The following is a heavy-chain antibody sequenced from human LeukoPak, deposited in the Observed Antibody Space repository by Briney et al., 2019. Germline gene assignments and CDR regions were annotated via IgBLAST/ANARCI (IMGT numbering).Heavy chain of an antibody. D-gene: IGHD2-15*01. CDR1: GGSLSHYY. Sequence: SETLSLTCAVYGGSLSHYYWSWIRQPPGKGLEWIGESNHTGNTNYNPSLKSRVTISVDTSKNQFSLNLISVTAADTAVYFCARGRGGGGSSNNWFDPWGQGTLVTVSS. J-gene: IGHJ5*02. V-gene: IGHV4-34*01. CDR3: ARGRGGGGSSNNWFDP. CDR2: SNHTGNT.